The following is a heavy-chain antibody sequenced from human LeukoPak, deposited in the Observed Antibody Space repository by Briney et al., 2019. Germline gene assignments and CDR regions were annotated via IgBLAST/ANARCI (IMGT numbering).Heavy chain of an antibody. CDR2: IRYDGSNK. J-gene: IGHJ4*02. CDR3: AKGAGYCSSTSCYGRYYFDY. V-gene: IGHV3-30*02. Sequence: GGSLRLSCAASGSTFSSYGMHWVRQAPGKGLEWVAFIRYDGSNKYYADSVKGRFTISRDNSKNTLYLQMNSLRAEGTAVYYCAKGAGYCSSTSCYGRYYFDYWGQGTLVTVSS. CDR1: GSTFSSYG. D-gene: IGHD2-2*01.